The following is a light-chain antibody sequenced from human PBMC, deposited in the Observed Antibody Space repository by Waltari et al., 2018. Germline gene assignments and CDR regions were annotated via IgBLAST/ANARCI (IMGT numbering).Light chain of an antibody. CDR3: GTWDSSLSGAV. Sequence: QPVLTQPPSVSAAPGQRVTIPCSGGSPNLGKNYLTWYRQFPGSAPKLLIYEDTERPAGVPGRFSGSKSGTSATLDITGLQPGDEAEYYCGTWDSSLSGAVFGGGTLLTVL. V-gene: IGLV1-51*02. J-gene: IGLJ7*01. CDR2: EDT. CDR1: SPNLGKNY.